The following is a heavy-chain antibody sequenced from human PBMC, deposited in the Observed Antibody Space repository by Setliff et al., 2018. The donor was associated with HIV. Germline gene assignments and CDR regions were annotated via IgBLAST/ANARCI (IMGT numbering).Heavy chain of an antibody. D-gene: IGHD6-25*01. J-gene: IGHJ3*02. V-gene: IGHV3-30*02. Sequence: GGSLRLSCAASGFTFTAHGMHWVRQAPDKGLEWVAFINYDENSEYYADSVKGRVTISRDNFRNTVDLQMNNLRPEDTAVYYCAKDGDYRSGDYDAFDIWGLGTMVTVSS. CDR1: GFTFTAHG. CDR3: AKDGDYRSGDYDAFDI. CDR2: INYDENSE.